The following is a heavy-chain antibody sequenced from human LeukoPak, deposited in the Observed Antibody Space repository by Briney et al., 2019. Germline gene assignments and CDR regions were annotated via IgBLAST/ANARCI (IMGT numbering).Heavy chain of an antibody. Sequence: GSSVKVSCKASGGTFSIYAISWVRQAPGQGLEWMGRIIPIFGTANYAQKFQGRVTITADKSTSTAYMELSSLRSEDTAVYYCARDPLRFLEWLSQPLDYWGQGTLVTVSS. D-gene: IGHD3-3*01. J-gene: IGHJ4*02. CDR1: GGTFSIYA. CDR3: ARDPLRFLEWLSQPLDY. CDR2: IIPIFGTA. V-gene: IGHV1-69*06.